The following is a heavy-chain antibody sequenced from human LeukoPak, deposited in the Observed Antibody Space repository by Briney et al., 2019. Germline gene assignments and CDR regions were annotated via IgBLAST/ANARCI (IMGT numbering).Heavy chain of an antibody. Sequence: PGGSLRLSCAASGFTFSSYGMSWVRQAPGKGLEWVSAISGSGGSTYYADSVKGRFTIPRDNSKNTLYLQMNSLRAEDTAVYYCARVVPPTDYGSGSYFWDPYYFDYWGQGTLVTVSS. CDR1: GFTFSSYG. D-gene: IGHD3-10*01. J-gene: IGHJ4*02. CDR2: ISGSGGST. V-gene: IGHV3-23*01. CDR3: ARVVPPTDYGSGSYFWDPYYFDY.